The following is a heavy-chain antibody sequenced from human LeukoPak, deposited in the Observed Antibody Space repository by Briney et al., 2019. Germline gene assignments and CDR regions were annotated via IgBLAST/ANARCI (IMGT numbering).Heavy chain of an antibody. D-gene: IGHD4-17*01. J-gene: IGHJ6*02. Sequence: ASVKVSCKASGYTFTSYYMHWVRQAPGQGLEWMGIINPSGGSTSYAQKFQGRVTMTRDTSTSTVYMELSSLRSEDTAVYYCARDRTTVRRASDHYYYGMDVWGQGTTVTVSS. CDR1: GYTFTSYY. CDR2: INPSGGST. CDR3: ARDRTTVRRASDHYYYGMDV. V-gene: IGHV1-46*01.